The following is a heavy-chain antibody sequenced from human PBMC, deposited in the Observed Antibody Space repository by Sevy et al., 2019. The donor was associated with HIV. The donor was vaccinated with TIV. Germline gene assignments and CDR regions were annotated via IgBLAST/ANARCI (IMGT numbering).Heavy chain of an antibody. D-gene: IGHD5-18*01. J-gene: IGHJ5*02. CDR1: GFTFSSYA. Sequence: GGSLRLSCSASGFTFSSYAMHWVRQAPGKGLEYVSAISSNGGSTYYADSVKGRFTISRDNSKNTLYLQMSSLRAEDTAVDYCVKDPGYSYGFNWFDPWGQGTLVTVSS. CDR3: VKDPGYSYGFNWFDP. V-gene: IGHV3-64D*06. CDR2: ISSNGGST.